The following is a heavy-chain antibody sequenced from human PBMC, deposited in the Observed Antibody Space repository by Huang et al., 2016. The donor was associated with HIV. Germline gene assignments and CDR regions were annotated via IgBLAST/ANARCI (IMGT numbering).Heavy chain of an antibody. J-gene: IGHJ4*02. Sequence: QVHLVQSGAELKKPGASVTVSCKASGYPFTNYDINWVRQAPGRGLEWMGWMNPNTGNTGFAKRFQGRVTMTRKTSITTAYMELTSWTSEDTAVYYCARSAYGDLDYWGLGTLVIVSS. D-gene: IGHD4-17*01. V-gene: IGHV1-8*02. CDR2: MNPNTGNT. CDR3: ARSAYGDLDY. CDR1: GYPFTNYD.